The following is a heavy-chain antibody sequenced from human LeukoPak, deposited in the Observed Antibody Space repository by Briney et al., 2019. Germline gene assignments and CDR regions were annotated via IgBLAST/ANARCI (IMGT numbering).Heavy chain of an antibody. D-gene: IGHD3-16*01. CDR3: AKDWGEYFDYVWGSFTSFDS. Sequence: PGGSLRLSCAASGFTFSSYGMTWVRQAPGKGLEWVSAISDSGGSTYYADSVKGRFTISRDDSKNTLYLQMNSLRAEDTAVYYCAKDWGEYFDYVWGSFTSFDSWGQGTLVTVSS. CDR2: ISDSGGST. CDR1: GFTFSSYG. J-gene: IGHJ4*02. V-gene: IGHV3-23*01.